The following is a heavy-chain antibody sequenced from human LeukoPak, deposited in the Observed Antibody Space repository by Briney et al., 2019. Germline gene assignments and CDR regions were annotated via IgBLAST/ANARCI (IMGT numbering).Heavy chain of an antibody. J-gene: IGHJ4*02. CDR3: AKDPDYDYVWGSYRPAANYFDY. CDR2: ISGSGGST. Sequence: GGSLRLSCAASGFTLSSYAMSWVRQAPGKGLEWVSAISGSGGSTYYADSVKGRFTISRDNSKNTLYLQMNSLRAEDTAVYYCAKDPDYDYVWGSYRPAANYFDYWGQGTLVTVSS. V-gene: IGHV3-23*01. D-gene: IGHD3-16*02. CDR1: GFTLSSYA.